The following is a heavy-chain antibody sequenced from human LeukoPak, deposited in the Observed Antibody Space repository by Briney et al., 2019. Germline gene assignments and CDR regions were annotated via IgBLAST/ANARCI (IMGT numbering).Heavy chain of an antibody. J-gene: IGHJ4*02. D-gene: IGHD6-13*01. V-gene: IGHV3-23*01. CDR2: ISGSGGST. Sequence: GGSLRLSCAASGFTFSSYAMSWVRQAPGKGLEWVSAISGSGGSTYYADSVKGRFTISRDNSKNTLYLQMNSLRAEDTAVYYCARLHSNSWYFDYWGQGTLVTVSS. CDR3: ARLHSNSWYFDY. CDR1: GFTFSSYA.